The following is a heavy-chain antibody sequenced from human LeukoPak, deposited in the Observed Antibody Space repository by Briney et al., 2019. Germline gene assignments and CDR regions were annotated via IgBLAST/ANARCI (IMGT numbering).Heavy chain of an antibody. CDR1: GGTFSSYA. J-gene: IGHJ4*02. V-gene: IGHV1-69*04. CDR2: IIPILGIA. CDR3: AREREMRRTDY. D-gene: IGHD5-24*01. Sequence: ASVKVSCKASGGTFSSYAISWVRQAPGQGLEWMGRIIPILGIANYAQKFQGRATITADKSTSTAYMELSSLRSEDTAVYYCAREREMRRTDYWGQGTLVTVSS.